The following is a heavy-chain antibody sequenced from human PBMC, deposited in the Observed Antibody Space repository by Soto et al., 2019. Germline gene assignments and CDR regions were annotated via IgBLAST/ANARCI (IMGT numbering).Heavy chain of an antibody. CDR1: ACTLSTYA. CDR2: IIAIFGTA. D-gene: IGHD3-22*01. CDR3: ALGSPDYYDSSGYPPSLY. Sequence: SVTVPYTASACTLSTYAITWVRQAPGQGLEWMGGIIAIFGTANYAQKFQGRVTITADESTSTAYMELSSVRCEDTAVYYCALGSPDYYDSSGYPPSLYWGQGTLVTVSS. V-gene: IGHV1-69*13. J-gene: IGHJ4*02.